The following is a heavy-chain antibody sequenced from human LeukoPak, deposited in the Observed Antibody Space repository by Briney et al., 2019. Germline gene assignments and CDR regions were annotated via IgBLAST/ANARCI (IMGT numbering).Heavy chain of an antibody. CDR3: ARSIFGVVILHDAFDI. V-gene: IGHV4-59*08. CDR1: GGSISSYY. CDR2: IYYSGST. J-gene: IGHJ3*02. D-gene: IGHD3-3*02. Sequence: PSETLSLTCTVSGGSISSYYWSWIRQPPGKGLEWIGYIYYSGSTNYNPSLKSRVTISVDTSKNQFSLKLSSVTAADTAVYYCARSIFGVVILHDAFDIWGQGTMVTVSS.